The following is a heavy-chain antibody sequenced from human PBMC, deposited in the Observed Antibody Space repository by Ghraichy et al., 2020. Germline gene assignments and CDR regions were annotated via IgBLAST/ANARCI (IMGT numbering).Heavy chain of an antibody. V-gene: IGHV3-23*01. CDR1: GFTFSSYA. CDR3: AKAEDIVVVPAVFFDY. CDR2: ISGSGGST. D-gene: IGHD2-2*01. J-gene: IGHJ4*02. Sequence: GGSLRLSCAASGFTFSSYAMSWVRQAPGKGLEWVSAISGSGGSTYYADSVKGRFTISRDNSKNTLYLQMNSLRAEDTAVYYCAKAEDIVVVPAVFFDYWGQGTLVTVSS.